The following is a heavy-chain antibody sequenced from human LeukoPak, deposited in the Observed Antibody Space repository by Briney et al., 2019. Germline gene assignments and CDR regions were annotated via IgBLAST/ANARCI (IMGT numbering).Heavy chain of an antibody. CDR2: ISAYNGNT. Sequence: ASVKVSCKASGYTFTSYGISWVRQAPGQGLEWMGWISAYNGNTNYAQKLQGRVTMTTDTSTSTAYMELSSLRSEDTAVYYCASGLQYSSSWYDFDYWGQGTLVTVSS. CDR1: GYTFTSYG. CDR3: ASGLQYSSSWYDFDY. J-gene: IGHJ4*02. D-gene: IGHD6-13*01. V-gene: IGHV1-18*01.